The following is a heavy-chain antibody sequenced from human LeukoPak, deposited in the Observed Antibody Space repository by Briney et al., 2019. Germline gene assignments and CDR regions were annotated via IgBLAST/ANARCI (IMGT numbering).Heavy chain of an antibody. Sequence: ASVKVSCKASGYTFTDYFLHWLRQAPGQGLEWMGWINPKNGGTSYGLRFQGRVTMTRDTSISTAYMELSRLSSDDTAVYYCARGVTGIYYYYYMDTWGKGTTVTVSS. J-gene: IGHJ6*03. CDR2: INPKNGGT. CDR3: ARGVTGIYYYYYMDT. V-gene: IGHV1-2*02. D-gene: IGHD3-10*01. CDR1: GYTFTDYF.